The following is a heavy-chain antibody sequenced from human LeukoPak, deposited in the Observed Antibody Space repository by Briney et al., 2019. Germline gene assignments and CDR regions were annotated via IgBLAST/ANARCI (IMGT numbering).Heavy chain of an antibody. D-gene: IGHD3-22*01. CDR1: GFTFSDYY. Sequence: GGSLRLSCAASGFTFSDYYMDWVRQAPGKGLEWVGHIKSKGNGGTIDYAAPVKGRFTISGDDSKNTVYLQMNSLEIEDTAVYYCARAHYYDSSGYSLDYWGQGTLVTVSS. J-gene: IGHJ4*02. CDR2: IKSKGNGGTI. V-gene: IGHV3-15*01. CDR3: ARAHYYDSSGYSLDY.